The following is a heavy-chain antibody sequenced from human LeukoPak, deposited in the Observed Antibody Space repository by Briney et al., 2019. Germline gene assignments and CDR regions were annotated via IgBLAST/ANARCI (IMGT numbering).Heavy chain of an antibody. Sequence: PSQTLSLTCTVSGGSISSGGYYWSWIRQHPGKGLEWIGYIYYSGSTYYNPSLKSRVTISVDTSKNQFSLKLSSVTAADTAVYYCARRSSSWLNWFDPWGQGTLVTVSS. CDR3: ARRSSSWLNWFDP. CDR1: GGSISSGGYY. D-gene: IGHD6-13*01. J-gene: IGHJ5*02. V-gene: IGHV4-31*03. CDR2: IYYSGST.